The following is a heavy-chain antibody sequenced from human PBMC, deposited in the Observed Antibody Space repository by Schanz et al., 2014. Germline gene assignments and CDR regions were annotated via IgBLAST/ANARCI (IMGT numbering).Heavy chain of an antibody. Sequence: QVYLVESGGGLVQPGGSLRLSCAASGFTFSTYWMHWVRQAPGKGLEWVAAISYDGSNSYYADSVKGRFTISRDTSKNTLYLQMSSLRDGDTAVYYCASVIMVAGNHRDGRDVWGQGTTVIVSS. D-gene: IGHD6-19*01. J-gene: IGHJ6*02. CDR2: ISYDGSNS. CDR1: GFTFSTYW. CDR3: ASVIMVAGNHRDGRDV. V-gene: IGHV3-30*03.